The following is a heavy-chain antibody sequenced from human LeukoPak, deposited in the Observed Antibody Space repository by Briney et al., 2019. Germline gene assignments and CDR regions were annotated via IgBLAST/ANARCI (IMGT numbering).Heavy chain of an antibody. J-gene: IGHJ4*02. CDR2: TYYRSKWYN. CDR1: GDSVSSNSAV. CDR3: ARGGSYSFDY. V-gene: IGHV6-1*01. D-gene: IGHD1-26*01. Sequence: SQTLSLTCDISGDSVSSNSAVWNWIRQSPSRGLEWLGRTYYRSKWYNDYAVSVISRISINPDTSKNQFSLQLDSVTPEDTAAYYCARGGSYSFDYWGQGTLVTVSS.